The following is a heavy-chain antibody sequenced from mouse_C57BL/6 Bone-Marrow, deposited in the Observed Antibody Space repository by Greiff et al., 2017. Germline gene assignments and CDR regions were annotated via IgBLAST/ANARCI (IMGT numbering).Heavy chain of an antibody. V-gene: IGHV1-26*01. CDR1: GYTFTDYY. CDR3: ARDGYFFDY. D-gene: IGHD2-3*01. CDR2: INPNNGGT. Sequence: VQLQQSGPELVKPGASVKISCKASGYTFTDYYMNWVKQSHGKSLEWIGDINPNNGGTSYNQKFKGKATLTVDKSSSTAYMELRSLPSEDSAVYYGARDGYFFDYWGQGTTLTGSS. J-gene: IGHJ2*01.